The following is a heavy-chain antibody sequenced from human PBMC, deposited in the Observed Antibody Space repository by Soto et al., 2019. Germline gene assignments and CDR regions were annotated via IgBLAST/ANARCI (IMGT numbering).Heavy chain of an antibody. CDR1: GGSISSSSYY. D-gene: IGHD6-19*01. J-gene: IGHJ4*02. CDR2: IYYSGST. V-gene: IGHV4-39*01. Sequence: SETLSLTCTVSGGSISSSSYYWGWIRQPPGKGLEWIGSIYYSGSTYYNPSLKSRVTISVDTSKNQFSLKLSSVTAADTAVYYCARPSSGLGQIDYWGQGTLVTVSS. CDR3: ARPSSGLGQIDY.